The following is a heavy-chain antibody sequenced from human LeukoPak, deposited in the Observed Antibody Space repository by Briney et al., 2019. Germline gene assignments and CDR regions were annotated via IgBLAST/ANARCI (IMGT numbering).Heavy chain of an antibody. CDR2: IKEDGSEK. V-gene: IGHV3-7*01. J-gene: IGHJ3*02. D-gene: IGHD2-21*01. CDR3: ARLELGVVVIASDHAFDI. CDR1: GFTFSSYW. Sequence: GGSLRLSCAASGFTFSSYWMSWVRQAPGKGLEWVANIKEDGSEKYYVDSVKGRFTISRNNAKNSLYLQMNSLRAEDTAVYYCARLELGVVVIASDHAFDIWGQGTMVTVSS.